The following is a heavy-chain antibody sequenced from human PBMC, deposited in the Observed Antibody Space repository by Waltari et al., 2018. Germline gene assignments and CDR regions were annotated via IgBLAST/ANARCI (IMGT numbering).Heavy chain of an antibody. CDR3: AREGYSGYDATYYYYYYMDV. J-gene: IGHJ6*03. CDR1: GGSFSGYY. D-gene: IGHD5-12*01. Sequence: QVQLQQWGAGLLKPSETLSLTCAVYGGSFSGYYWSWIRQPPGKGLAWIGEINHSGSTNPNPSPKSRVTISVDTSKNQFSLKLSSGTAADTAVYYWAREGYSGYDATYYYYYYMDVWGKGTTVTVSS. CDR2: INHSGST. V-gene: IGHV4-34*01.